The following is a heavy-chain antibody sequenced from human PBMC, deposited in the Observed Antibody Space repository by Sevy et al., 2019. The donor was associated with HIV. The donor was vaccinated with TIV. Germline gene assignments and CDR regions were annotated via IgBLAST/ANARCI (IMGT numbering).Heavy chain of an antibody. CDR2: IIPLLGTT. Sequence: ASVKVSCKASGGTFTTSGISWVRQVPGQGLEWMGGIIPLLGTTNYAQKFQSRVTITADKSTNTAYMELSSLRSEDTALYYCARGGSNGWYYFDYWGQETLVTVSS. V-gene: IGHV1-69*06. CDR3: ARGGSNGWYYFDY. CDR1: GGTFTTSG. J-gene: IGHJ4*02. D-gene: IGHD6-19*01.